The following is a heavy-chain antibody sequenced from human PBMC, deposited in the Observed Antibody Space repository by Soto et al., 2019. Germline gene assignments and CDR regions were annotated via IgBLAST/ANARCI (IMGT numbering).Heavy chain of an antibody. CDR3: AKDRNHYGSGSYFDY. Sequence: EVQLLESGGGLVQPGGSLRVSCAASGFAFNIYAMSWVRQAPGKGLEWVSVISGSADSTNYADSVKGRFTMSRDNSKNTVYLQMNSLRVEDTAVYYCAKDRNHYGSGSYFDYWGQGTLVTVSS. V-gene: IGHV3-23*01. CDR2: ISGSADST. D-gene: IGHD3-10*01. J-gene: IGHJ4*02. CDR1: GFAFNIYA.